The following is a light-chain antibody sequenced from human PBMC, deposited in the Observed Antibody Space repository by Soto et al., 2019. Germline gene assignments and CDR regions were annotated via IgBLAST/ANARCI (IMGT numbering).Light chain of an antibody. Sequence: DIQMTQSPSTLSASVGDRVTITCRASQTISSWLAWYQQKPGKAPKLLIYAASSLQSGVPSRFSGSGSGTHFTFTIGSLQPEDIATYYCQQYYDLPITFGQGTRLEIK. CDR1: QTISSW. CDR2: AAS. CDR3: QQYYDLPIT. V-gene: IGKV1-5*01. J-gene: IGKJ5*01.